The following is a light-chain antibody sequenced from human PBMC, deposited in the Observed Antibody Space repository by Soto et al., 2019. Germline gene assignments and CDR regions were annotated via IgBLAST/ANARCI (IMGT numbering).Light chain of an antibody. J-gene: IGKJ3*01. Sequence: DIQMTQSPTSLSASVGDRVTITCRASQAIRNSVAWYQQKPGKAPKLLIYAASTLQSGVPSRFSGSGSGTDFTLTINSLQPEDVATYSCQKYSSVPVFGPGTKVEIK. CDR1: QAIRNS. CDR2: AAS. CDR3: QKYSSVPV. V-gene: IGKV1-27*01.